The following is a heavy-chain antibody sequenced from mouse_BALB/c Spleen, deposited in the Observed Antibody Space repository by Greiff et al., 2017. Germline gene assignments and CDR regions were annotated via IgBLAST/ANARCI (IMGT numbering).Heavy chain of an antibody. CDR2: IYPGNGDT. Sequence: QVQLKQPGAELVKPGASVKMSCKASGYTFTSYNMHWVKQTPGQGLEWIGAIYPGNGDTSYNQKFKGKATLTADKSSSTAYMQLSSLTSEDSAVYYCARRDWSDYWGQGTTLTVSS. CDR3: ARRDWSDY. J-gene: IGHJ2*01. D-gene: IGHD3-3*01. V-gene: IGHV1-12*01. CDR1: GYTFTSYN.